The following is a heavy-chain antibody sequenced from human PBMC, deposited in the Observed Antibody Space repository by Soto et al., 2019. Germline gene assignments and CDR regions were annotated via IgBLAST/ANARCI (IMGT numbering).Heavy chain of an antibody. Sequence: PGESLKISCKGSGYSFTSYWIGWVRQMPGKGLEWMGIIYPGDSDTRYSPSFQGQVTISADKSISTAYLQWSSLKASDTAMYYCARGGYGDYVGHNPFDYWGQGTLVTVSS. CDR1: GYSFTSYW. J-gene: IGHJ4*02. CDR3: ARGGYGDYVGHNPFDY. D-gene: IGHD4-17*01. CDR2: IYPGDSDT. V-gene: IGHV5-51*01.